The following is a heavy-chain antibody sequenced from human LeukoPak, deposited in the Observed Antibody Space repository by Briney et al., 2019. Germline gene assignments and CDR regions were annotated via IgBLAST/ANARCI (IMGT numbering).Heavy chain of an antibody. CDR2: ISASGGVT. J-gene: IGHJ4*02. D-gene: IGHD1-26*01. Sequence: GGSLRLSCAASGFTFSSYAMSRVRQAPGKGLEWVSGISASGGVTYSAESVRGRFTISRDNSKNTLYLQMNSLRVDDTAAYYCATISGSFEYLDYWGQGTLVTVSS. CDR3: ATISGSFEYLDY. CDR1: GFTFSSYA. V-gene: IGHV3-23*01.